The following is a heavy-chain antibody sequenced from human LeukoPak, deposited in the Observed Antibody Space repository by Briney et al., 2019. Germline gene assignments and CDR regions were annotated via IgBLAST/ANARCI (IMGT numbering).Heavy chain of an antibody. Sequence: GGSLRLSCAASGFTFSRYSINWVRQAPGRGLEWVSYIDSTSSPIYYTHSVKGRFTVSRDNAKNSLYLQMNSLRAEDTAVYYCTRQGVFGEVDYWGQGILVTVSS. CDR3: TRQGVFGEVDY. J-gene: IGHJ4*02. CDR1: GFTFSRYS. CDR2: IDSTSSPI. V-gene: IGHV3-48*01. D-gene: IGHD3-10*02.